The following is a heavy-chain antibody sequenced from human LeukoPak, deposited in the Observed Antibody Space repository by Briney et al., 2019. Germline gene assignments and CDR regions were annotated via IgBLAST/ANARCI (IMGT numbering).Heavy chain of an antibody. Sequence: SETLSLTCTVSGDSISSGGYYWSWIRQHPGKGLEWIGYIYYSGSTYYNPSLKSRVTISVDTSKNQFSLKLSSVTAADTAVYYCARVDHLVAPLYYFDYWGQGTLVTVSS. D-gene: IGHD3-16*01. CDR2: IYYSGST. J-gene: IGHJ4*02. V-gene: IGHV4-31*03. CDR1: GDSISSGGYY. CDR3: ARVDHLVAPLYYFDY.